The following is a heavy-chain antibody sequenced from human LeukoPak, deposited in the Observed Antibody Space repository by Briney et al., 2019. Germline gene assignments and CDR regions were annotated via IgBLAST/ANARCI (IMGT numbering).Heavy chain of an antibody. V-gene: IGHV4-59*01. J-gene: IGHJ4*02. D-gene: IGHD6-13*01. CDR3: ARAAGPLAAPDF. CDR2: IYYSGRT. Sequence: PSETPSLTCTVSGGSISSYYWSWIRQPPGKGLEWIGYIYYSGRTNYNPSLKRRVTISVDTSKNQFSLKLSSVTAADTAVYYCARAAGPLAAPDFWGQGTPVTVSS. CDR1: GGSISSYY.